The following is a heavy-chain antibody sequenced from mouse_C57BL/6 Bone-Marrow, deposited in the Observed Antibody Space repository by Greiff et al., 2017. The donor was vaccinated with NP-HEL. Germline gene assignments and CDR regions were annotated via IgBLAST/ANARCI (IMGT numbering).Heavy chain of an antibody. CDR2: IDPENGDT. V-gene: IGHV14-4*01. J-gene: IGHJ2*01. CDR1: GFNIKDDY. D-gene: IGHD1-1*01. Sequence: VQLQQSGAELVRPGASVKLSCTASGFNIKDDYMHWVKQRPEQGLEWIGWIDPENGDTEYAAKFQGKATITADTSSNTAYLQLSSLTSEDTAVYYCTSLYGDYWGQGTTLTVSS. CDR3: TSLYGDY.